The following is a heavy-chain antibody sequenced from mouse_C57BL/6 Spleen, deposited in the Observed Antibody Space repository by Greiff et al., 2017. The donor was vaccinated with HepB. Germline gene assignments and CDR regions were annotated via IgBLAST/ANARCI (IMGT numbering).Heavy chain of an antibody. CDR1: GYTFTSYW. CDR2: IYPGNSDT. CDR3: TGALYYDYDAFAY. J-gene: IGHJ3*01. D-gene: IGHD2-4*01. Sequence: EVQLQQSGTVLARPGASVKMSCKTSGYTFTSYWMHWVKQRPGQGLEWIGAIYPGNSDTSYNQKFKGKAKLTAVTSASTAYMELSSLTNEDSAVYYCTGALYYDYDAFAYWGQGTLVTVSA. V-gene: IGHV1-5*01.